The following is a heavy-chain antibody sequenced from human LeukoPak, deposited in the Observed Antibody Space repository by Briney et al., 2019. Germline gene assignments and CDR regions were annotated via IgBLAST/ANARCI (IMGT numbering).Heavy chain of an antibody. D-gene: IGHD3-22*01. CDR1: GFTFSSYA. Sequence: GGSLRLSCAASGFTFSSYAMSWVRQAPGKGLEWVSAISGSGGSTCYADSVKGRFTISRDNSKNTLYLQMNSLRAEDTAVYYCAKLGYYDSSGYYLGRYFDYWGQGTLVTVSS. CDR2: ISGSGGST. V-gene: IGHV3-23*01. CDR3: AKLGYYDSSGYYLGRYFDY. J-gene: IGHJ4*02.